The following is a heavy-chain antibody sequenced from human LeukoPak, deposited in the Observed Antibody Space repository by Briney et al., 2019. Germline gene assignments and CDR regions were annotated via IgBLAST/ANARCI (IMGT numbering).Heavy chain of an antibody. CDR1: GGPISSYY. CDR2: IYYSGST. J-gene: IGHJ6*02. Sequence: YPSETLSLTCTVSGGPISSYYWSWIRQPPGKGLEWIGYIYYSGSTNYNPSLKSRVTISVDTSKNQFSLKLSSVTAADTAVYYCARDRTYYYYGMDVWGQGTTVTVSS. V-gene: IGHV4-59*01. CDR3: ARDRTYYYYGMDV.